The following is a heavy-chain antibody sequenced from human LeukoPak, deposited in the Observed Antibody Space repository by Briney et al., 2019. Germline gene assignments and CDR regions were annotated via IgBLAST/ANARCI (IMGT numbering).Heavy chain of an antibody. J-gene: IGHJ4*02. CDR1: GFTFSSYS. V-gene: IGHV3-23*01. D-gene: IGHD6-19*01. CDR2: ISPSADIT. CDR3: AKGRAMAGTKRSYFDY. Sequence: GGSLRLSCAASGFTFSSYSMNWVRQAPGKGLEWISGISPSADITYYADSVKGRFTISRDNSKNTLYLQMNSLRAEDTAVYYCAKGRAMAGTKRSYFDYWGQGTLVTVSS.